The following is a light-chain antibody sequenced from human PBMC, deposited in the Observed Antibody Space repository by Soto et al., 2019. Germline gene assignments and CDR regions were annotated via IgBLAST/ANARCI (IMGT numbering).Light chain of an antibody. CDR3: ETWDSNTRV. Sequence: QSVLTQSSSASVSLGSSVKLTCTLSSGHSSYIIAWHQQQPGKAPRYLMKLEGSGSYNKGSGVPDRFSGSSSGADRYLTISNLQFEDEADYYCETWDSNTRVFGTGTKVTVL. CDR1: SGHSSYI. CDR2: LEGSGSY. V-gene: IGLV4-60*02. J-gene: IGLJ1*01.